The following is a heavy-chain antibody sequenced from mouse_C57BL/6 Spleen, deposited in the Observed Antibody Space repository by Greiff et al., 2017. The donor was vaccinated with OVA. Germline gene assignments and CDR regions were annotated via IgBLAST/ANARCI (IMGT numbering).Heavy chain of an antibody. Sequence: EVQLQQSGPVLVKPGASVKMSCKASGYTFTDYYMNWVKQSHGKSLEWIGVINPYNGGTSYNQKFKGKATLTVDKSSSTAYMELNSLTSEDSAVYYCARARITTVVENYYAMDYWGQGTSVTVSS. D-gene: IGHD1-1*01. CDR1: GYTFTDYY. CDR2: INPYNGGT. J-gene: IGHJ4*01. V-gene: IGHV1-19*01. CDR3: ARARITTVVENYYAMDY.